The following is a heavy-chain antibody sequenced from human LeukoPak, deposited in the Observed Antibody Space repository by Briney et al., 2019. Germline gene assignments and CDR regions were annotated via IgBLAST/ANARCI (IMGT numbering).Heavy chain of an antibody. CDR1: GFTFSSYG. CDR2: ISGSGGST. J-gene: IGHJ4*02. V-gene: IGHV3-23*01. Sequence: HPGGSLRLSCAASGFTFSSYGMHRVRQAPGKGLEWVSAISGSGGSTYYADSVKGRFTISRDNSKNTLYLQMNSLRAEDTAVYYCAKADYGDYLFDYWGQGTLVTVSS. D-gene: IGHD4-17*01. CDR3: AKADYGDYLFDY.